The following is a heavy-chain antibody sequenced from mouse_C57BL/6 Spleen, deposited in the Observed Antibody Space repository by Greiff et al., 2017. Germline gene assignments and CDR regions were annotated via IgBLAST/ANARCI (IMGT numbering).Heavy chain of an antibody. CDR2: ISYDGSN. CDR1: GYSITSGYY. J-gene: IGHJ2*01. CDR3: ARYSNYIFDY. V-gene: IGHV3-6*01. D-gene: IGHD2-5*01. Sequence: ESGPGLVKPSQSLSLTCSVTGYSITSGYYWNWIRQFPGNKLEWMGYISYDGSNNYNPSLKNRISITRDTSKNQFFLKLNSVTTEDTATYYCARYSNYIFDYWGQGTTLTVSS.